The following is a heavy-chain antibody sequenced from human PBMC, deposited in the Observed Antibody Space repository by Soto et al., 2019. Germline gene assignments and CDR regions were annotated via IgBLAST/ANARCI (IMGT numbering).Heavy chain of an antibody. Sequence: QVHLVQSGAEVKKPGASVKVSCKASGYTFTSYGITWVRQAPGQGLEWMGWISAHNGNTDYARKLQGRVIVTRDTSTSTAYREFGRLISGGTAVYYCAGGGYGDYWVQGAMVTVSS. CDR1: GYTFTSYG. J-gene: IGHJ4*02. CDR2: ISAHNGNT. CDR3: AGGGYGDY. V-gene: IGHV1-18*01. D-gene: IGHD3-16*01.